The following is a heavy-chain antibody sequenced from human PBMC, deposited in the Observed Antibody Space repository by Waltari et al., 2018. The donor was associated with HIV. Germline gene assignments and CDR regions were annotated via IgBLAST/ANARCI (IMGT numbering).Heavy chain of an antibody. CDR3: AREGAEPFDCDY. D-gene: IGHD3-10*01. CDR1: GFIFSSYE. J-gene: IGHJ4*02. V-gene: IGHV3-48*03. CDR2: ISSRGAVI. Sequence: EVQLVESGGGLVQPGGSLRLSCTGSGFIFSSYEMNWVSQAPGKGLEWVSYISSRGAVIHYADSVKGRFTISRDDAKNSLYLQMNSLRVEDTAIYYCAREGAEPFDCDYWGQGTLVTVSS.